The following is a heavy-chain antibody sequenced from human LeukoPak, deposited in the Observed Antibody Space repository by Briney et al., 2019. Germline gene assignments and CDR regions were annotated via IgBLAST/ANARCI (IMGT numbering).Heavy chain of an antibody. CDR2: IYTSGST. J-gene: IGHJ6*03. CDR3: ARDTTTDLYYYYYMDV. V-gene: IGHV4-61*02. D-gene: IGHD4-11*01. CDR1: GGSISSGSYY. Sequence: SQTLSLTCTVSGGSISSGSYYWSWIRQPAGKGLEWIGRIYTSGSTNYNPSLKSRVTISVDTPKNQFSLKLSPVTAADTAVYYCARDTTTDLYYYYYMDVWGKGTTVTVSS.